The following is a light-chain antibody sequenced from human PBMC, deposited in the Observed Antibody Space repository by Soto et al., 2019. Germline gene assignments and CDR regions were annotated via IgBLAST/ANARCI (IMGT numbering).Light chain of an antibody. CDR1: QSVLYDSNNKNY. Sequence: DIVMSQSPDSLAASLGERATINCKSSQSVLYDSNNKNYLAWYQQKPGQAPRLLIYGASTRATGIPARFSGSGSGTEFTLTISSLQSEDFAVYFCQQYNNWPPVTFGPGTKVDI. V-gene: IGKV4-1*01. CDR3: QQYNNWPPVT. J-gene: IGKJ3*01. CDR2: GAS.